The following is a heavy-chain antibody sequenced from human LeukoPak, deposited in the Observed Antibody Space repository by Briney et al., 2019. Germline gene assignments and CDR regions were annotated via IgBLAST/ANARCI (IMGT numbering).Heavy chain of an antibody. CDR3: ARVGYSYALDY. CDR1: GFTFSSYW. CDR2: INSDGRST. J-gene: IGHJ4*02. V-gene: IGHV3-74*01. Sequence: GGSLRLSCAASGFTFSSYWMHWVGQAPGEGLGWVSRINSDGRSTTYADSVKGGFTISRDNAKKTLYLQMNSLRAEDTAVYYCARVGYSYALDYWGQGTLVTVSS. D-gene: IGHD5-18*01.